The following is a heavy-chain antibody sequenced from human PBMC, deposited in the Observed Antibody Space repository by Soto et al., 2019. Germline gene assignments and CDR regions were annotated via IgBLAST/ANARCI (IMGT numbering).Heavy chain of an antibody. CDR2: TYYRSKWYI. J-gene: IGHJ6*03. Sequence: SPTLSLTCDIPGDSVSSNSAASNWIRQTPSRGLEWLGRTYYRSKWYINYAVSVTSRITVNPDTSKNQFSLQLNSVTPEDTAVYYCARGSWDDVTGHYYMDVWGKGTTVTVSS. V-gene: IGHV6-1*01. CDR1: GDSVSSNSAA. CDR3: ARGSWDDVTGHYYMDV. D-gene: IGHD1-1*01.